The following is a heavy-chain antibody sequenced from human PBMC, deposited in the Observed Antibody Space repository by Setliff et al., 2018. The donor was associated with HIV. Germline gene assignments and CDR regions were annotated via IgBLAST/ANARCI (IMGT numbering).Heavy chain of an antibody. Sequence: ASVKVSCKASGYTFTDYYIHWVRQAPGQGLEWMGWIYPNTGGTNYAQKFQGRVTMTRDTSISTAYMELSRLRSDDTAVYYCAREAAYYYGSGSYNWFDPWGQGTLVTVSS. V-gene: IGHV1-2*02. J-gene: IGHJ5*02. D-gene: IGHD3-10*01. CDR3: AREAAYYYGSGSYNWFDP. CDR2: IYPNTGGT. CDR1: GYTFTDYY.